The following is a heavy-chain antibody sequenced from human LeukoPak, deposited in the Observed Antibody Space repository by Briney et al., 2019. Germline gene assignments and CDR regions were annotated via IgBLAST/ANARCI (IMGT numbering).Heavy chain of an antibody. J-gene: IGHJ2*01. CDR3: ARGSQRWYFDL. D-gene: IGHD6-25*01. Sequence: SETLSLTCTVSGGSISSYYWSWIRQPPGKGLEWIGYIYYSGSTNYNPSLKSRVTISVDTSKNQFSLKLCSVTAADTAVYYCARGSQRWYFDLWGRGTLVTVSS. CDR2: IYYSGST. CDR1: GGSISSYY. V-gene: IGHV4-59*01.